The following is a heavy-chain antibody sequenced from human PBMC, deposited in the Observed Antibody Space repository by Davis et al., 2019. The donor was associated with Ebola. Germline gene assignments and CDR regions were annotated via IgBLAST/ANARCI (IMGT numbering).Heavy chain of an antibody. V-gene: IGHV4-34*01. CDR1: GGSFSGYY. D-gene: IGHD5-12*01. CDR2: INHSGST. Sequence: SETLSLTCAVYGGSFSGYYWSWIRQPPGKGLEWIGEINHSGSTNYNPSLKSRVTISVDTSKNQFSLKLSSVTAADTAVYYCARVSGYVKFDYWGQGTLVTVPS. J-gene: IGHJ4*02. CDR3: ARVSGYVKFDY.